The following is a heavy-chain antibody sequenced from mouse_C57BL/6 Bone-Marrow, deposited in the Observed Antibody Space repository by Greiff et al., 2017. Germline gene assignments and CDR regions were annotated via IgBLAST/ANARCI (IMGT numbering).Heavy chain of an antibody. J-gene: IGHJ2*01. V-gene: IGHV7-3*01. CDR2: IRNKANGYTT. Sequence: EVQRVESGGGLVQPGGSLSLSCAASGFTFTDYYMSWVRQPPGKALEWLGFIRNKANGYTTEYSASVKGRFTISRDNSQSILYLQMNALRAEDSATYYCARYYGSSFHYFDYWGQGTTLTVSS. CDR3: ARYYGSSFHYFDY. D-gene: IGHD1-1*01. CDR1: GFTFTDYY.